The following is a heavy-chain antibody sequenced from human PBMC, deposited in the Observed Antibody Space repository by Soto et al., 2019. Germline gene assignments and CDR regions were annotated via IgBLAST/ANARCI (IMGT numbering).Heavy chain of an antibody. V-gene: IGHV6-1*01. CDR1: GDSFSRESAA. Sequence: QTRSPGCAISGDSFSRESAACNWIRQSPWRGLERRGRTYYRSKWYNDYAVSVKSRIRVNPATSENQFSLQRNSVTPEDTPVYYCARDLSDYFDFWSCSYGSSWFAPGGKGPLVTVSS. CDR2: TYYRSKWYN. CDR3: ARDLSDYFDFWSCSYGSSWFAP. J-gene: IGHJ5*02. D-gene: IGHD3-3*01.